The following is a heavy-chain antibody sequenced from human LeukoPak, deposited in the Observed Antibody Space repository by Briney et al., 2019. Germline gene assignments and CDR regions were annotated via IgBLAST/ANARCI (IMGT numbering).Heavy chain of an antibody. CDR3: AKGSRITMVRGENFDY. J-gene: IGHJ4*02. CDR1: GFTFDDYA. V-gene: IGHV3-9*01. CDR2: ISWNSGSI. Sequence: PGGSLRLSCAASGFTFDDYAMHWVRQAPGKGLEWVSGISWNSGSIGYADSVKGRFTISRDNAKNSLYLQMNSLRAEDTALYYCAKGSRITMVRGENFDYWGPGTLVTVSS. D-gene: IGHD3-10*01.